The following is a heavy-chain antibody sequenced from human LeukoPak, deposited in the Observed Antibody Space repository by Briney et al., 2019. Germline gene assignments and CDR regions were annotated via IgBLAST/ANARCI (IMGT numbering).Heavy chain of an antibody. Sequence: LVKVSCKASGGTFSSYAISWMRQAPGQGLEWMGGIIPIFGTANYAQKFQGRVTITTDESTSTAYMELSSLRSEDTAVYYCAREITMVRGARAGFDYWGQGTLVTVSS. CDR3: AREITMVRGARAGFDY. D-gene: IGHD3-10*01. CDR1: GGTFSSYA. J-gene: IGHJ4*02. CDR2: IIPIFGTA. V-gene: IGHV1-69*05.